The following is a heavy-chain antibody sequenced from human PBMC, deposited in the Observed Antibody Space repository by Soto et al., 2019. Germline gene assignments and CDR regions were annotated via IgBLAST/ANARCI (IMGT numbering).Heavy chain of an antibody. CDR1: GGSISSSSYY. CDR3: ARGRAIAARPFDY. Sequence: QLQLQESGPGLVKPSETLSLTCTVSGGSISSSSYYWGWIRQPPGKGLEWIGSIYYSGSTYYNPSLKSRVTIYVDTSKNQFSLKLSSVTAADTAVYYCARGRAIAARPFDYWGQGTLVTVSS. D-gene: IGHD6-6*01. CDR2: IYYSGST. J-gene: IGHJ4*02. V-gene: IGHV4-39*01.